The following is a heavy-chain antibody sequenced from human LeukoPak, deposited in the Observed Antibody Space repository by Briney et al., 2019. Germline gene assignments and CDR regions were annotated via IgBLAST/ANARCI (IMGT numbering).Heavy chain of an antibody. J-gene: IGHJ4*02. CDR2: IYYSGST. CDR3: ARHQLGID. V-gene: IGHV4-39*01. CDR1: GGSISSSSYY. Sequence: PSGTLSLTCAVSGGSISSSSYYWGWIRQPPGKGLEWIGSIYYSGSTYYNPSLKSRVTISVDTSKNQFSLKLSSVTAADTAVYYCARHQLGIDWGQGTLVTVSS. D-gene: IGHD7-27*01.